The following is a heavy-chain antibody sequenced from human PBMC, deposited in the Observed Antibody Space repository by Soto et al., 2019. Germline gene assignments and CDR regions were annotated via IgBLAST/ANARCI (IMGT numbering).Heavy chain of an antibody. CDR3: ARRLYYDSSGFQGGGMDV. D-gene: IGHD3-22*01. J-gene: IGHJ6*02. CDR1: GGSISSGGYS. CDR2: VYHSGST. Sequence: TLSLTCAVSGGSISSGGYSWSLIRQPPGKGLEWIGYVYHSGSTYYNPSLKSRVTISVDRSKNQFSLKLSSVTAADTAVYYCARRLYYDSSGFQGGGMDVWGQGTTVTVSS. V-gene: IGHV4-30-2*01.